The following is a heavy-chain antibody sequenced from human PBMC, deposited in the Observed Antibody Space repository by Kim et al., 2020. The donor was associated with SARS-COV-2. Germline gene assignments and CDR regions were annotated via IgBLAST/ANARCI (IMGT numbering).Heavy chain of an antibody. D-gene: IGHD1-26*01. J-gene: IGHJ4*02. V-gene: IGHV3-23*01. CDR3: AKDMGSTYYGRFDC. Sequence: GGSLRLSCAASGFTFSSYAMNWVRQAPGKGLEWVSSISDSGGSTYYADSVKGRFTISRDNSKNTLYLQMNSLRAEDTALYYCAKDMGSTYYGRFDCWGQGTLVTVSS. CDR1: GFTFSSYA. CDR2: ISDSGGST.